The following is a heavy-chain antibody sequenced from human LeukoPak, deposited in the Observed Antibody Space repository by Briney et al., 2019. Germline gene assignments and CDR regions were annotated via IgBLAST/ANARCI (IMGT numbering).Heavy chain of an antibody. CDR2: IYSGGAT. J-gene: IGHJ4*02. CDR1: GITVSTNY. D-gene: IGHD3-9*01. CDR3: AILHYDVLTGPFDY. Sequence: GSLRLSCAASGITVSTNYMSWVRQAPGKGLEWVSIIYSGGATYYADSVKGRFTISREISKNTLWLQMNSLRAEDTAVYYCAILHYDVLTGPFDYWGQGTLVTVSS. V-gene: IGHV3-66*04.